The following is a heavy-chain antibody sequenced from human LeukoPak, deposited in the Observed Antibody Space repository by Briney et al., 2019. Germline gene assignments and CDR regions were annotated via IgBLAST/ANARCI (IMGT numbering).Heavy chain of an antibody. CDR3: ARDHSGGYGDFHAFDI. D-gene: IGHD4-17*01. CDR2: SYYSGST. V-gene: IGHV4-31*03. CDR1: GVSISSGGYY. Sequence: SETLSLTCTVSGVSISSGGYYWRWLRQDPGKVREGIGYSYYSGSTYYNPSLKSRLTLSLDTSKNQFSLKLSSVTAADTAVYYCARDHSGGYGDFHAFDIWGQGTMVTVSS. J-gene: IGHJ3*02.